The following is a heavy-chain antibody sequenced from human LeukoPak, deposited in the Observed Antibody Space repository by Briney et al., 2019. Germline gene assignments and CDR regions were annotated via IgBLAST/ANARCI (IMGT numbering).Heavy chain of an antibody. V-gene: IGHV3-23*01. CDR2: ISGSGGST. Sequence: GALRLSCAASGFTFSSYAMSWVRQAPGKGLEWVSAISGSGGSTYYADSVKGRFTISRDNSKNTLYLQMNSLRAEDTAVYYCVDIVVVPAAATSDYWGQGTPVTVSS. CDR3: VDIVVVPAAATSDY. D-gene: IGHD2-2*01. J-gene: IGHJ4*02. CDR1: GFTFSSYA.